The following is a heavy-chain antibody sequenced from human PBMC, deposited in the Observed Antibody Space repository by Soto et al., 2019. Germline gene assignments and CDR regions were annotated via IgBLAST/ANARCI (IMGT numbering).Heavy chain of an antibody. D-gene: IGHD3-10*01. CDR3: AADRDFDY. CDR2: IVVGSGNT. CDR1: GYTFTSYA. Sequence: SVKVSCKASGYTFTSYAMHWVRQAPGQRLEWIGWIVVGSGNTNYAQKFQERVTITRDMSTSTAYMELSSLRSEDTAVYYCAADRDFDYWGQGTLVTVS. J-gene: IGHJ4*02. V-gene: IGHV1-58*02.